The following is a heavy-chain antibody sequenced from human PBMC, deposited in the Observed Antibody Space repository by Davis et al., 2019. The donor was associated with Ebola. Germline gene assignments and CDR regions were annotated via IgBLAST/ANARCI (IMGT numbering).Heavy chain of an antibody. J-gene: IGHJ4*02. V-gene: IGHV3-30*02. D-gene: IGHD2-2*01. CDR3: ARVQYASTWYIDY. CDR2: IRYDGTDK. CDR1: GFTFSTYG. Sequence: PGGSLRLSCAASGFTFSTYGMHWVRQAPGKGLEWVSFIRYDGTDKYNADSVKGRFTISRDNAKNTLYLQMSSLRVDDTAVYYCARVQYASTWYIDYWGQGTLVTVSS.